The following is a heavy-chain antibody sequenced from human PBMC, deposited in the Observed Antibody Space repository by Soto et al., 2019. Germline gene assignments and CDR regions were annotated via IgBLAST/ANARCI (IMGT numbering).Heavy chain of an antibody. J-gene: IGHJ4*02. CDR1: GGTFSSYA. D-gene: IGHD6-19*01. V-gene: IGHV1-69*13. Sequence: SVKVSCKASGGTFSSYAISWVRQAPGQGLEWMGGIIPIFGTANYAQKFQGRVTITADESTSTAYMELSSLRSEDTAVYYCASWLKTSGWYVLLEGSFDYWGQGTLVTVSS. CDR2: IIPIFGTA. CDR3: ASWLKTSGWYVLLEGSFDY.